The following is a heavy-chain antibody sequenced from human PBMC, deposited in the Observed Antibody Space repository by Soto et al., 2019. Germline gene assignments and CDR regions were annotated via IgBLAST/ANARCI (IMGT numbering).Heavy chain of an antibody. CDR1: GSSISSGPSY. Sequence: PSETLSLTCTVSGSSISSGPSYWGWIRPPPGQGLEWIGYTYYSGNTYYNPSLGSRVAISLDASRNEFSLSLRSVTAADTAVYYCAKGGWYEDHWGQGTLVTVSS. CDR3: AKGGWYEDH. CDR2: TYYSGNT. V-gene: IGHV4-39*07. J-gene: IGHJ4*02. D-gene: IGHD6-19*01.